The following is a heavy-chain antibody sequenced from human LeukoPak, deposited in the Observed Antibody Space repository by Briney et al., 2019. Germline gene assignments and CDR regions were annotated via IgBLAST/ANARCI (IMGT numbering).Heavy chain of an antibody. D-gene: IGHD2-2*02. CDR1: GGSFSGYY. Sequence: PSETLSLTCAVYGGSFSGYYWSWIRQPPGKGLEWIGEINHSGSTNYNPSLKSRVTISVGTSKNQFSLKLSSVTAADTAVYYCASNIPWDWFDPWGQGTLVTVSS. V-gene: IGHV4-34*01. CDR3: ASNIPWDWFDP. J-gene: IGHJ5*02. CDR2: INHSGST.